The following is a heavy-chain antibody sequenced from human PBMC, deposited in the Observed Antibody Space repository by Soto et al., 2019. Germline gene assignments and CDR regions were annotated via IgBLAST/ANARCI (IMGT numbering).Heavy chain of an antibody. D-gene: IGHD2-2*03. J-gene: IGHJ6*02. CDR3: ARLNGYCISTNCHGYYGMYV. CDR2: INAGNGNT. CDR1: GYTFTSYA. V-gene: IGHV1-3*01. Sequence: ASVKVSCKASGYTFTSYAMHWVRQAPGQRLEWMAWINAGNGNTKYSQKFQGRVAITRDTSASTAYMELSSLRSEDTAVYYCARLNGYCISTNCHGYYGMYVWGQGTTVTVSS.